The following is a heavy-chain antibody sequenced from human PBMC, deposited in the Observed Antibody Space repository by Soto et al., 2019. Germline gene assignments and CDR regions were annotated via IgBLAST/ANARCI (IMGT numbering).Heavy chain of an antibody. CDR3: ARGPATAPDAY. V-gene: IGHV1-46*01. CDR2: INPSGGTT. J-gene: IGHJ4*02. Sequence: GASVKVSCKASGYTFTSYGIIWVRQAPGQGLEWMGIINPSGGTTTYAQKFQGRVAMTRDTSTSTVYMELSSLRSEDTAVYYCARGPATAPDAYWGLGTLVTVSS. D-gene: IGHD2-2*01. CDR1: GYTFTSYG.